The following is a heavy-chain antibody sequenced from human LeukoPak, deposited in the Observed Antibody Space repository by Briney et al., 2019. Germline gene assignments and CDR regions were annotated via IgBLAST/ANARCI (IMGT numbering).Heavy chain of an antibody. J-gene: IGHJ4*02. Sequence: SETLSLTCVVSGGSISSSNWWSWVRQPPGKGLEWIGEIYHSGSTVYNPSLKSRVTISIDESKNQFSLKLNSVTAADTAVYYCARDRAFPYWGQGPLVTVSS. CDR2: IYHSGST. CDR1: GGSISSSNW. D-gene: IGHD3-3*02. V-gene: IGHV4-4*02. CDR3: ARDRAFPY.